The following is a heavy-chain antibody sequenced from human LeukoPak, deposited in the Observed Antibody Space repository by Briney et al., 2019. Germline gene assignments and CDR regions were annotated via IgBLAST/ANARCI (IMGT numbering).Heavy chain of an antibody. CDR1: GLTYSSSW. Sequence: GGSLRLSCVASGLTYSSSWMTWARQAPGKGLEWVATVKDDGSDKYYVDSVKGRFSISRDNAKSSLYLQMNSLRLEDTAMYYCADLGYSDWGQGTLVTVSS. V-gene: IGHV3-7*01. CDR3: ADLGYSD. D-gene: IGHD5-18*01. J-gene: IGHJ4*02. CDR2: VKDDGSDK.